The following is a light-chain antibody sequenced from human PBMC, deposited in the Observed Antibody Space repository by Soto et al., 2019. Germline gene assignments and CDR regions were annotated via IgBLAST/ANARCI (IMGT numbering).Light chain of an antibody. Sequence: QTVVTQEPSFSVSPGRTVTLTCGLSSGSVSTSYYPIWYQQTPGQAPRTLIYSTNTRSSGVPDRFSGSILGNKAALTITGAQADDESDYYCVLYMGSGISVFGSGTQLTVL. J-gene: IGLJ6*01. CDR3: VLYMGSGISV. V-gene: IGLV8-61*01. CDR1: SGSVSTSYY. CDR2: STN.